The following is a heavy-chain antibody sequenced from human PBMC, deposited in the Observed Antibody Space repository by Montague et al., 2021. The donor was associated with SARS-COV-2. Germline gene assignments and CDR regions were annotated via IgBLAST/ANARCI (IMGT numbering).Heavy chain of an antibody. J-gene: IGHJ2*01. CDR1: GFTFSSYA. CDR2: ISGSGGST. CDR3: AKGGTAMVTTWYFDL. D-gene: IGHD5-18*01. V-gene: IGHV3-23*01. Sequence: SLRLSCAASGFTFSSYAMSWVRQAPGKGLEWVSAISGSGGSTYYADPAKGRFTISRDNSKNTLYLQMNSLRAENTAVYYCAKGGTAMVTTWYFDLWGRGTLVTVSS.